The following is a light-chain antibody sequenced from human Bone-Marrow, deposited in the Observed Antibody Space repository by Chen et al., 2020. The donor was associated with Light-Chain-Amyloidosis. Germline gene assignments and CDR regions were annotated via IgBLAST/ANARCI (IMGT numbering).Light chain of an antibody. CDR3: MQSIHLRT. CDR1: QSLLYSNGVTY. CDR2: EAF. Sequence: DVVMTQTPLSLSVTPAQPASISCKSSQSLLYSNGVTYLYWFLQKPVQPPQLLIYEAFNRFSGVPHRFSGRGSGTDFTLKISRVEAEDVGTYYCMQSIHLRTFGQGTKVEIK. V-gene: IGKV2D-29*01. J-gene: IGKJ1*01.